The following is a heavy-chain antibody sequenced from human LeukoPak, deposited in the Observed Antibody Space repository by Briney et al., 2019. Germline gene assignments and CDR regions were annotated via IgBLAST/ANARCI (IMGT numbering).Heavy chain of an antibody. D-gene: IGHD5-12*01. Sequence: GGSLRLSCAASGFTFSNYWMTWVRQTPGKGLEWVAHINQDGSEEHYMDSAKARFTISRDNAKNSLSLQMNSLRAEDTAVYYCVRDGGVSGYDLLDYWGQGTLVTVSS. J-gene: IGHJ4*02. V-gene: IGHV3-7*01. CDR2: INQDGSEE. CDR3: VRDGGVSGYDLLDY. CDR1: GFTFSNYW.